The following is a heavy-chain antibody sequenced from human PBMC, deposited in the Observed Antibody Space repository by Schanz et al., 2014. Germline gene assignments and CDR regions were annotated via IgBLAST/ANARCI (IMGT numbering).Heavy chain of an antibody. CDR3: ARRVPYSFGLDV. CDR1: GFTFSCCG. Sequence: QVHLVESGGGVVQPGRSLRLSCAAAGFTFSCCGIHWVRQAPGKGLEWVAAISYDGSNKYYADSVKGRFTISRDNSKNTLYLQMNSLRDEDTAMYYCARRVPYSFGLDVWGQGATVTVSS. J-gene: IGHJ6*02. CDR2: ISYDGSNK. V-gene: IGHV3-30*04. D-gene: IGHD1-1*01.